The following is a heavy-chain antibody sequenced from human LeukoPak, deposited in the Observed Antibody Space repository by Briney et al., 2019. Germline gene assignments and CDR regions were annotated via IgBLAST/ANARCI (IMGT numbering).Heavy chain of an antibody. CDR3: ARDQGYCSGGTCYTVLDY. D-gene: IGHD2-15*01. CDR1: GFTFSRYY. V-gene: IGHV3-7*01. CDR2: MNENGSEI. J-gene: IGHJ4*02. Sequence: GGSLRLSCAASGFTFSRYYMVWVRQAPGKGLEWVAHMNENGSEIQYVDSVKGRFTMSRDNVKSSLFLQMSSLGAEDTAVYYCARDQGYCSGGTCYTVLDYWGQGALVTVSS.